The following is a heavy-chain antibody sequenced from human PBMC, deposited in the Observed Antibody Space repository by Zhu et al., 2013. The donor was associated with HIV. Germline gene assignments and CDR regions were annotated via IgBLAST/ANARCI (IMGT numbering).Heavy chain of an antibody. CDR1: GGTFSSYA. Sequence: QVQLVQSGAEVKKPGSSVKVSCKASGGTFSSYAISWVRQAPGQGLEWMGMINPSGGNPNSPLKFQGRLTLTRDPSTSTVFMDLSSLTSEDTAVYFCARGGGHVVVAVGTFDVWGQGDIGHRVS. V-gene: IGHV1-69*09. CDR3: ARGGGHVVVAVGTFDV. D-gene: IGHD2-15*01. J-gene: IGHJ3*01. CDR2: INPSGGNP.